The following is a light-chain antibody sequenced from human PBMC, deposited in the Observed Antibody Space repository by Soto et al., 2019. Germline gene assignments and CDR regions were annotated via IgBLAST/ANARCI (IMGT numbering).Light chain of an antibody. Sequence: QSALTQPASVSGSPGQSITISCTGTSGDIGGYNYVSWYQQHPGKAPKLMIYDVSDRPSGVSNRFSGSKSGNTASLTISGLRDEDEADYYCSSYTTSNTLLFGGGTKLTVL. J-gene: IGLJ2*01. CDR2: DVS. V-gene: IGLV2-14*01. CDR1: SGDIGGYNY. CDR3: SSYTTSNTLL.